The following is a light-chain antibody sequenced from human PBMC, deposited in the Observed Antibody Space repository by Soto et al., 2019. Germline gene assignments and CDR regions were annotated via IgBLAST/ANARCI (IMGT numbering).Light chain of an antibody. V-gene: IGKV3-15*01. CDR3: QQYNNWPPRT. CDR2: GAS. CDR1: QSISNS. J-gene: IGKJ2*01. Sequence: EIVMTQSPASLTVSPGETATLSCRASQSISNSLAWYQQKPGQAPSLLIYGASTRATGIPARFSGSGSGTEFTLTISSLQSEDSALYYCQQYNNWPPRTFGQGTKLEIK.